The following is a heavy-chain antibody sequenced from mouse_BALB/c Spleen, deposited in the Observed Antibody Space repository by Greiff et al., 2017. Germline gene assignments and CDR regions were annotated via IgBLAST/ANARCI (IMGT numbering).Heavy chain of an antibody. CDR2: ISSGGST. Sequence: DVMLVESGGGLVKPGGSLKLSCAASGFTFSSYAMSWVRQTPEKRLEWVASISSGGSTYYPDSVKGRFTISRDNARNILYLQMSSLRSEDTAMYYCARASITTVVGYYAMDYWGQGTSVTVSS. CDR1: GFTFSSYA. V-gene: IGHV5-6-5*01. J-gene: IGHJ4*01. CDR3: ARASITTVVGYYAMDY. D-gene: IGHD1-1*01.